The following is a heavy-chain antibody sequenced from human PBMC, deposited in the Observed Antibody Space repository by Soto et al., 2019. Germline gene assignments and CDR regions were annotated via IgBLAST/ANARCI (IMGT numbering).Heavy chain of an antibody. D-gene: IGHD4-17*01. V-gene: IGHV3-11*01. CDR1: GFTFSDYY. CDR3: ASWGYGDYNLKGRSFDY. J-gene: IGHJ4*02. CDR2: ISSSGSTI. Sequence: GGSLRLSCVASGFTFSDYYMSWIRQAPGKGLEWVSYISSSGSTIYYADSVKGRFTISRDNAKNSLYLQMNSLRAEDTAVYYCASWGYGDYNLKGRSFDYWGQGTLVTVSS.